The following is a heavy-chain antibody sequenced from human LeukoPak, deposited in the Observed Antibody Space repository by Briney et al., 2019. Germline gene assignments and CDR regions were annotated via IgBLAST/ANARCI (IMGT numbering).Heavy chain of an antibody. Sequence: GGSLRLSCAASGFTFSNYWMSWVRQAPGKGLEWVANIKQDGSEKYYVDSVKGRFTISRDNAKNSLYLQINNLRAEDTAVYYCARIVTDYWGQGILVTVSS. D-gene: IGHD1-26*01. V-gene: IGHV3-7*05. CDR1: GFTFSNYW. CDR2: IKQDGSEK. J-gene: IGHJ4*02. CDR3: ARIVTDY.